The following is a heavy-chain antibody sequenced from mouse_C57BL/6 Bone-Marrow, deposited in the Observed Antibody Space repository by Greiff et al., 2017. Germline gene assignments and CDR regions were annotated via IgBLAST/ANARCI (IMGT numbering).Heavy chain of an antibody. V-gene: IGHV5-6*01. Sequence: EVMLVESGGDLVKPGGSLKLSCAASGFTFSSYGMSWVRQTPDKRLEWVATISSGGSYTYYPDSVKGRFTISRDNAKNTLYLQMSSLKSEDTAMYYCARSTTVVARDFDYWGQGTTLTVSS. CDR3: ARSTTVVARDFDY. D-gene: IGHD1-1*01. J-gene: IGHJ2*01. CDR1: GFTFSSYG. CDR2: ISSGGSYT.